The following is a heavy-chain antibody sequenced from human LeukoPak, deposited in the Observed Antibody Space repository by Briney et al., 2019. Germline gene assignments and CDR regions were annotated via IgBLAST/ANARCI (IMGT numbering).Heavy chain of an antibody. Sequence: GRSLRLSCTASGFTFGDYAMSWVRQAPGKGLEWVGFIRGKAYGGTTEYAASVKGRFTISRADSKNIAYLQTNSPKTDDTAVYYCTRAELRPYYYGMDVWGQGTTVTASS. CDR2: IRGKAYGGTT. CDR3: TRAELRPYYYGMDV. D-gene: IGHD1-14*01. J-gene: IGHJ6*02. V-gene: IGHV3-49*04. CDR1: GFTFGDYA.